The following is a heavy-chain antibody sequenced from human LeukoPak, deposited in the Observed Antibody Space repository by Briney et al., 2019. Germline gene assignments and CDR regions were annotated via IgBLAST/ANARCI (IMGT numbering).Heavy chain of an antibody. Sequence: SETLSLTCTVSGGSISNYYWSWLRQPPGKGLEWIGYIYYSGSTNYNPSLKSRVTISVDTSKNQFSLKLSSVTAADTAVYYCARLDRGYSYGSAAFDIWGQGTMVTVSS. CDR1: GGSISNYY. CDR2: IYYSGST. D-gene: IGHD5-18*01. CDR3: ARLDRGYSYGSAAFDI. J-gene: IGHJ3*02. V-gene: IGHV4-59*08.